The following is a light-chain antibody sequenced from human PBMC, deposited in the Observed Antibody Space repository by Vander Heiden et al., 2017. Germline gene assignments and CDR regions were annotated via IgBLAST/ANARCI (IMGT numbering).Light chain of an antibody. V-gene: IGLV2-23*01. CDR3: CSYAGSSTYVV. CDR2: EGS. J-gene: IGLJ2*01. CDR1: SSDVGRYNL. Sequence: QSALTRPASVSGSPGQSITISCTGTSSDVGRYNLFSWYQQHPGKAPKLMIYEGSERPSGVSNRFSGSKSGNTASLTISGLQAEDEADYYCCSYAGSSTYVVFGGGTKLTVL.